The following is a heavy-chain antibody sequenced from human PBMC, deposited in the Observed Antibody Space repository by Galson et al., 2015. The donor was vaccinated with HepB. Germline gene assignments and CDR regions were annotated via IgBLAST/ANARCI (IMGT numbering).Heavy chain of an antibody. D-gene: IGHD3-10*01. CDR2: IYWNDDK. CDR3: AHSPQLSVLLWFGELTQDYYFDY. CDR1: GFSLSTSGVG. V-gene: IGHV2-5*01. Sequence: PALVKPTQTLTLTCTFSGFSLSTSGVGVGWIRQPPGKALEWLALIYWNDDKRYSPSLKSRLTITKDTSKNQVVLTMTNMDPVDTATYYGAHSPQLSVLLWFGELTQDYYFDYWGQGTLVTVSS. J-gene: IGHJ4*02.